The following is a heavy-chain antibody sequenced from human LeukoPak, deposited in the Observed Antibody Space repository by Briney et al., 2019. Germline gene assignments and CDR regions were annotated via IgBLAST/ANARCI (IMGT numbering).Heavy chain of an antibody. CDR2: INHSGST. Sequence: SETLSLTCSVSGYSISSGYYWSWIRQPPGKGLEWIGEINHSGSTNYNPSLKSRVTISVDTSKNQFSLKLSSVTAADTAVYYCARGQYDSSGYYNLYYYYYYYMDVWGKGTTVTVSS. CDR1: GYSISSGYY. D-gene: IGHD3-22*01. CDR3: ARGQYDSSGYYNLYYYYYYYMDV. V-gene: IGHV4-38-2*02. J-gene: IGHJ6*03.